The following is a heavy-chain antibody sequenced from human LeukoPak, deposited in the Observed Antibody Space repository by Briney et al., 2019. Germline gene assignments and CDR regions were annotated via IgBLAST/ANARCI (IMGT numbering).Heavy chain of an antibody. CDR3: AKDGSLLAVATEDY. CDR1: GFTFSSYA. D-gene: IGHD6-19*01. CDR2: ISGSGGST. V-gene: IGHV3-23*01. J-gene: IGHJ4*02. Sequence: GALRLSCAASGFTFSSYAMSWVRQAPGKGLEWASAISGSGGSTYYADSVKGRFTISRDNSKNALYLQMNSLRAEDTAVYYCAKDGSLLAVATEDYWGQGTLVTVSS.